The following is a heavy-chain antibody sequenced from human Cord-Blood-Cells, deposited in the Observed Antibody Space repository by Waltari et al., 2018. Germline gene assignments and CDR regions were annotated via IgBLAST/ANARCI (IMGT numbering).Heavy chain of an antibody. Sequence: QVQLQQWGAGLLKPSEPLSLTCAVYGGSFSGSYWSWIRQPPGKGLEWIGEINHSGSTNYNPSLKSRVTISVDTSKNQFSLKLSSVTAADTAVYYCARTVYSGSSFDYWGQGTLVTVSS. D-gene: IGHD1-26*01. V-gene: IGHV4-34*01. CDR3: ARTVYSGSSFDY. CDR1: GGSFSGSY. CDR2: INHSGST. J-gene: IGHJ4*02.